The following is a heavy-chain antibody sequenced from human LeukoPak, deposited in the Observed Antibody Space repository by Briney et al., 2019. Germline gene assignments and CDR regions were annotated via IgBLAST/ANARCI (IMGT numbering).Heavy chain of an antibody. J-gene: IGHJ4*02. Sequence: GGSLRLSCAASGFTFSSYGMHWVRQAPGMGLEWVAAMSTDGINKYYADSVKGRFTISRDNSKNTLYLQMNSLRAEDMAVYHCAKVEYYDSSGYLDYWGQGTLVTVSS. CDR1: GFTFSSYG. CDR3: AKVEYYDSSGYLDY. CDR2: MSTDGINK. V-gene: IGHV3-30*18. D-gene: IGHD3-22*01.